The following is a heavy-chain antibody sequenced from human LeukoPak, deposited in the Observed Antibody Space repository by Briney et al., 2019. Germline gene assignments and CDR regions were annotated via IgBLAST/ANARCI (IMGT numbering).Heavy chain of an antibody. J-gene: IGHJ4*02. Sequence: SETLSLTCTVSGGSISSSSYYWGWIRQPPGKGLEWIGEINHSGSTNYNPSLKSRVTISVDTSKNQFSLKLSSVTAADTAVYYCARFGRKQQLARSQYYFDYWGQGTLVTVSS. CDR2: INHSGST. V-gene: IGHV4-39*07. CDR3: ARFGRKQQLARSQYYFDY. D-gene: IGHD6-13*01. CDR1: GGSISSSSYY.